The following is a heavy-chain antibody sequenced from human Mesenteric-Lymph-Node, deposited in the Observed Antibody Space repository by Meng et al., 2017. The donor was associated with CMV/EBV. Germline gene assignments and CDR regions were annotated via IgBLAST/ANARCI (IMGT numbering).Heavy chain of an antibody. CDR2: ISGSGDNK. V-gene: IGHV3-48*03. D-gene: IGHD3-3*01. J-gene: IGHJ4*02. CDR3: ARVPIWSAYPLDH. Sequence: GGSLRLSCAASGFTFTNYAMHWVRQAPGKGLEWISSISGSGDNKHYADSVKGRFTISRDNAKNSVYLQLDSLRGEDAAVYFCARVPIWSAYPLDHWGRGTLVTVSS. CDR1: GFTFTNYA.